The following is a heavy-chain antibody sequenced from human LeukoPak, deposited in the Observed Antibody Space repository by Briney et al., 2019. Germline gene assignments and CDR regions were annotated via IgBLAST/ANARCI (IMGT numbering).Heavy chain of an antibody. V-gene: IGHV4-61*02. CDR3: ARAGDYGDYVGWFDP. CDR2: IHTSGST. J-gene: IGHJ5*02. Sequence: SETLSLTCTVSGGSISSSTYYWSWIRQPAGTGLEWIGRIHTSGSTNYNPSLKSRVTMSVDTSKKQFSLKLTSVTAADTAVYYCARAGDYGDYVGWFDPWGQGTLVTVSS. CDR1: GGSISSSTYY. D-gene: IGHD4-17*01.